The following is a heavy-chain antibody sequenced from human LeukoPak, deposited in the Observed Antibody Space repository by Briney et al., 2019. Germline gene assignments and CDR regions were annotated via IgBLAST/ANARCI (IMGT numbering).Heavy chain of an antibody. J-gene: IGHJ4*02. D-gene: IGHD3-22*01. CDR2: IIPILGIA. Sequence: SVKVSCKASGGTFSSYTISWVRQAPGQGLEWMGRIIPILGIANYAQRFQGRVTITADKSTSTAYMELSSLRSEDTAVYYCAGGGSSGYPQDYWGQGTLVTVSS. CDR1: GGTFSSYT. V-gene: IGHV1-69*02. CDR3: AGGGSSGYPQDY.